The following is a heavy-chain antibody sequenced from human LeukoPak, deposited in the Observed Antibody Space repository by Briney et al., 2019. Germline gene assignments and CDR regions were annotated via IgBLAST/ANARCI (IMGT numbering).Heavy chain of an antibody. CDR3: ARLAYYYDSSGKNWYFDL. Sequence: PSQTLSLTCTVSGGSISSGGYYWSWIRQYPGKGLEWIGYIYYSGSTYYNPSLKSRVTISVDTSKNQFSLKLSSVTAADTAVYYCARLAYYYDSSGKNWYFDLWGRGTLVTVSS. CDR1: GGSISSGGYY. J-gene: IGHJ2*01. D-gene: IGHD3-22*01. CDR2: IYYSGST. V-gene: IGHV4-31*03.